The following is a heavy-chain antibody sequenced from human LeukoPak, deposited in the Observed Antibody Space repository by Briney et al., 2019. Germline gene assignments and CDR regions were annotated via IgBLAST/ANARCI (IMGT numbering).Heavy chain of an antibody. CDR1: GGSVSSHGYY. V-gene: IGHV4-39*07. D-gene: IGHD6-6*01. CDR2: NDYRGYS. Sequence: SETLSLTCTVSGGSVSSHGYYWGWIRQPPGKGLEWIGSNDYRGYSYYIPSLKSRVTISIDTSKNQLSLKLSSVTAADTAVYYCAASPPRYSSSSPWVYWGQGTLVTVSS. J-gene: IGHJ4*02. CDR3: AASPPRYSSSSPWVY.